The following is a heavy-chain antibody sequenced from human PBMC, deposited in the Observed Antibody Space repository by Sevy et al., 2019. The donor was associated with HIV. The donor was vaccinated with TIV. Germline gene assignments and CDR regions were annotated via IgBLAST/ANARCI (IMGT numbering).Heavy chain of an antibody. CDR1: GFTFSTYW. J-gene: IGHJ6*02. CDR2: IRQDGSEK. V-gene: IGHV3-7*01. D-gene: IGHD3-3*01. Sequence: GGSLRLSCAASGFTFSTYWMSWVRQAPGKGLEWVANIRQDGSEKYYVDSVKGRFTISKDNAKNSLYLQMNSLRAEDTAVYYCASDVTTAIFGVLRDYGMDVWGQGTTVTVSS. CDR3: ASDVTTAIFGVLRDYGMDV.